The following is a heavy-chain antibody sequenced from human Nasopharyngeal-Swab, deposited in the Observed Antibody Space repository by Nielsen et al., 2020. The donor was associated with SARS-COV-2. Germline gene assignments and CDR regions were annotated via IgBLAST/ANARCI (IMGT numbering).Heavy chain of an antibody. CDR3: ARGGNCSGGSCYSKWRSIWYFDL. CDR1: GGSFSAYY. D-gene: IGHD2-15*01. V-gene: IGHV4-34*01. Sequence: ESLKISCAVYGGSFSAYYWSWIRQPPGKGLEWIGEINHSGSTNYNPSLKSRVTISIDTSKNQFSLKLSSVTAADTAVYYCARGGNCSGGSCYSKWRSIWYFDLWGRGTLVTVSS. J-gene: IGHJ2*01. CDR2: INHSGST.